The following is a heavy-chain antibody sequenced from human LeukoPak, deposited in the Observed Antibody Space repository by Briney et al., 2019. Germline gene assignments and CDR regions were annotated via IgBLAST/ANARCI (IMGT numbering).Heavy chain of an antibody. CDR2: IYSGGST. J-gene: IGHJ4*02. V-gene: IGHV3-53*01. CDR1: GFSVSSNY. Sequence: GGSLRLSCAASGFSVSSNYMSWVRQAPGKGLEWVSVIYSGGSTYYADSVKGRFTISRDNSKNTLYLQMNSLRAEDTAVYYCARDRFGSGFEFDYWGQGTLVTVSS. D-gene: IGHD3-10*01. CDR3: ARDRFGSGFEFDY.